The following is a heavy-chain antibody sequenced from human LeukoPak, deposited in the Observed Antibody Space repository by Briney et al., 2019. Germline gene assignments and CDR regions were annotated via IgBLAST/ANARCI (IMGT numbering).Heavy chain of an antibody. Sequence: AETLSLTCAASGGTFSGYYWSWIRQPPGKGLEWIGAINHSGSTNYNPSLQSRVTISVDTSKNQFSLKLSSVTAADTAVYYCARVHSLADYYYYGMDVWGEGTTVTVS. J-gene: IGHJ6*02. CDR3: ARVHSLADYYYYGMDV. D-gene: IGHD3-3*02. CDR2: INHSGST. CDR1: GGTFSGYY. V-gene: IGHV4-34*01.